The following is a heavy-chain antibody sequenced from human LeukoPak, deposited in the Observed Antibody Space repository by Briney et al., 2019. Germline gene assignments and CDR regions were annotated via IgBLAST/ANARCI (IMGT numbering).Heavy chain of an antibody. V-gene: IGHV3-72*01. J-gene: IGHJ4*02. D-gene: IGHD3-16*01. CDR3: ARAAYDYVWGSHGAQPIN. CDR2: TRNKANSYTT. Sequence: GRSLRLSCAASGFTFSSYGMHWVRQAPGKGLEWVGRTRNKANSYTTEYAASVKGRFTISRDDSKNSLYLQMNSLKTEDTAVYYCARAAYDYVWGSHGAQPINWGQGTLVTVSS. CDR1: GFTFSSYG.